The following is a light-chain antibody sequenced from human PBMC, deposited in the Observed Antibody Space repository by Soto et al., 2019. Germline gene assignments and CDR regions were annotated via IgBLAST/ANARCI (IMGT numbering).Light chain of an antibody. Sequence: QLTQSPSTLSSASGDSVTITCRASQNIRNLLAWYQQKPGKAPKTLIYDASTLKTGVQSRFRGSGSGSEFNFTITGMQPDDFATYFCKQYNNYSTCGQGTRLEIK. CDR1: QNIRNL. CDR2: DAS. V-gene: IGKV1-5*01. CDR3: KQYNNYST. J-gene: IGKJ5*01.